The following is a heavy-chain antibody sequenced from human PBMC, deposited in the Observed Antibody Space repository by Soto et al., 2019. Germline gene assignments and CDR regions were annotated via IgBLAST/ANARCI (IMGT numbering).Heavy chain of an antibody. CDR2: IYNSEYS. J-gene: IGHJ4*02. CDR1: GGSIRNYY. D-gene: IGHD3-10*01. Sequence: KPSETLSLTCTVSGGSIRNYYWSWIRQPPGKGLEWIGYIYNSEYSNYNPSLKSRATISVDTSKNQFSLKLSSVTAADTAVYYCARDRGGGFGGFYGYWGQGTLVTVSS. CDR3: ARDRGGGFGGFYGY. V-gene: IGHV4-59*01.